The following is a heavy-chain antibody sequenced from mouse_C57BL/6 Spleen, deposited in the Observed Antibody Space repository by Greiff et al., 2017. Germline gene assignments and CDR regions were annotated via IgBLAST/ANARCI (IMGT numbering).Heavy chain of an antibody. J-gene: IGHJ4*01. D-gene: IGHD1-1*01. Sequence: EVMLVESGGDLVKPGGSLKLSCAASGFTFSSYGMSWVRQTPDKRLEWVATISSGGSYTYYPDSVKGRFTISRDNAKNTLYLQMSSLNSEDTAMYYCARQDYYGSSYEAMDYWGQGTSVTVSS. CDR3: ARQDYYGSSYEAMDY. CDR2: ISSGGSYT. CDR1: GFTFSSYG. V-gene: IGHV5-6*01.